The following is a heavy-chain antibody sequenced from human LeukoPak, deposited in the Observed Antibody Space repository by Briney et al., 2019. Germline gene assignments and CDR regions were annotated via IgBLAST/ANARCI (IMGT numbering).Heavy chain of an antibody. D-gene: IGHD5-12*01. CDR1: GFTFSSYS. J-gene: IGHJ3*02. V-gene: IGHV3-21*01. CDR2: ISSSSSYI. Sequence: GGSLRLSCAASGFTFSSYSMNWVRQAPGKGLEWVSSISSSSSYIYYADSVKGRFTISRDNAKNSLYLQMNSLRAEDTAVYYCARGYSGYVNAFDIWGQGTMVTVSS. CDR3: ARGYSGYVNAFDI.